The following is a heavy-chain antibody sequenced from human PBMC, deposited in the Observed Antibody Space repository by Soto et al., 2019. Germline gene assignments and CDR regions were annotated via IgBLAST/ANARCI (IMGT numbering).Heavy chain of an antibody. CDR3: ARHDTLDGDYDY. J-gene: IGHJ4*02. Sequence: PSETLSLTCALSGGSISSGAYSWSWIRKPPGKGLEWIGYIYHSGSTYYKPSLKSRGTISVDASNNQFSLKLSSVTVADTAVYYCARHDTLDGDYDYWGQGTLVTVCS. CDR2: IYHSGST. D-gene: IGHD4-17*01. V-gene: IGHV4-30-2*01. CDR1: GGSISSGAYS.